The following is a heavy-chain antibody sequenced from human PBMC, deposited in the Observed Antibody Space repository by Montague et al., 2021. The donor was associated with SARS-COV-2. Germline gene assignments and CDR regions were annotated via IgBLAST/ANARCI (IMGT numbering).Heavy chain of an antibody. CDR2: IYNSTTT. CDR1: GDTIARYY. D-gene: IGHD6-13*01. CDR3: ARGLLGYSGSWDQ. J-gene: IGHJ4*02. Sequence: SETLSLTCAVSGDTIARYYWSWIRQPPGKGLEWIAYIYNSTTTKYNPSLKSRVTISEETSQNQVSLNLNSVTAAVTAVYYCARGLLGYSGSWDQWGQGTLASV. V-gene: IGHV4-59*01.